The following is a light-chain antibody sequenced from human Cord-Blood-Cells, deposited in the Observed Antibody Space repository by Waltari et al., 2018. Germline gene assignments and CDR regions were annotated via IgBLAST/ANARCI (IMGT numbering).Light chain of an antibody. J-gene: IGLJ3*02. CDR1: TSDVGGYNY. CDR2: EVS. Sequence: QSALTQPPSASGSPGQSVTISCTGTTSDVGGYNYVSWYQQHPVKAPKLMIYEVSKMPSGVPDRFSGSKSGNTASLTVSGLQAEDEAEYYCSSYAGSNNLVFGGGTKLTVL. CDR3: SSYAGSNNLV. V-gene: IGLV2-8*01.